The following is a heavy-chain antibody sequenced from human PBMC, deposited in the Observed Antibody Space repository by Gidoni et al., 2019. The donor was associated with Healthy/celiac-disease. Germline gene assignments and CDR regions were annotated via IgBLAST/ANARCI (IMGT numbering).Heavy chain of an antibody. CDR2: ISYDGSNK. CDR1: GFTFSSYG. CDR3: ARVSSSWYWNYYDGMDV. V-gene: IGHV3-30*03. J-gene: IGHJ6*02. D-gene: IGHD6-13*01. Sequence: QVQLVESGGGVVQPGRSLRLSCAASGFTFSSYGMHWVRQAPGKGLGWVAVISYDGSNKYYADSVKGRFTISRDNSKNKLYLQMNSLRAEDTAVYYCARVSSSWYWNYYDGMDVWGQVTMVTVSS.